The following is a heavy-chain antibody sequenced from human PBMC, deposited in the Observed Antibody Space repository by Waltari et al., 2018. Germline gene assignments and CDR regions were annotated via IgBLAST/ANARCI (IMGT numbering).Heavy chain of an antibody. D-gene: IGHD4-17*01. Sequence: QVQLVQSGAEVKKPGSSVKVSCKASGGTFSSYAISWVRQAPGQGLEWMGRIIPILGLANYAQKFQGRGTITADKSTGTAYMELSSLRSEDTAVYYCARATMTTVTTIDYWGQGTLVTVSS. CDR1: GGTFSSYA. CDR2: IIPILGLA. V-gene: IGHV1-69*09. J-gene: IGHJ4*02. CDR3: ARATMTTVTTIDY.